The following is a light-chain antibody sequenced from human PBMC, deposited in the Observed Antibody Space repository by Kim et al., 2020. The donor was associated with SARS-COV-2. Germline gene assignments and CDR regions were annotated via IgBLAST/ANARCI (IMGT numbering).Light chain of an antibody. V-gene: IGLV1-51*01. CDR3: GTWDSSLTVWV. Sequence: NFVSCSQQLPGTAPNLLIYDPFVRPSGSSGRLSGSKSGPSATLGITGLQTGDEADYYCGTWDSSLTVWVFGGGTKVTVL. J-gene: IGLJ3*02. CDR2: DPF. CDR1: NF.